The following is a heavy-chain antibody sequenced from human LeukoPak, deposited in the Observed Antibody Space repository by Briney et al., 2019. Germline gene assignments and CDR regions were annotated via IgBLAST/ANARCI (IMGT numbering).Heavy chain of an antibody. CDR1: GGTFSSYA. V-gene: IGHV1-69*13. D-gene: IGHD3-3*01. CDR2: IIPIFGTA. CDR3: ARASAGVVISRLYYYGMDV. J-gene: IGHJ6*02. Sequence: GASVKVSCKASGGTFSSYAISWVRQAPGQGLEWMGGIIPIFGTANYAQKFQGRVTITADESTSTAYMELSSLRSEDTAVYYCARASAGVVISRLYYYGMDVWGQGTTVTVSS.